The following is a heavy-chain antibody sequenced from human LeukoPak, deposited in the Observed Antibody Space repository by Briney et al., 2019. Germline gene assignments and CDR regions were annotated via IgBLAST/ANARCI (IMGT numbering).Heavy chain of an antibody. J-gene: IGHJ3*02. CDR2: ISSSSTYI. CDR3: ARERSSDAFDI. V-gene: IGHV3-21*01. CDR1: GFTFSSYS. Sequence: GGSLRLSCAASGFTFSSYSMNWVRQAPGKGLEWVSSISSSSTYIYYADSVKGRFTISRDNAKNSLYLQMNSLRAEDTAVYYCARERSSDAFDIWGQGTMVTVSS. D-gene: IGHD2-2*01.